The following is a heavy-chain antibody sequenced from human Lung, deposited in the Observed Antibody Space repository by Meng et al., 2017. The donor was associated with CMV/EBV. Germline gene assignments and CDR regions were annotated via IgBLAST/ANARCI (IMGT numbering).Heavy chain of an antibody. CDR2: INPSGST. J-gene: IGHJ4*02. Sequence: SXTLSLTCAVYGGSFSGYYWSWIRQPPGKGLEWIGEINPSGSTNYNPSLKSRVTISVDTSKNQSSLRLSSVTAADTALYYCARGILPQRGSTVPTPDYWGQGXLVTVSS. D-gene: IGHD4-11*01. V-gene: IGHV4-34*01. CDR1: GGSFSGYY. CDR3: ARGILPQRGSTVPTPDY.